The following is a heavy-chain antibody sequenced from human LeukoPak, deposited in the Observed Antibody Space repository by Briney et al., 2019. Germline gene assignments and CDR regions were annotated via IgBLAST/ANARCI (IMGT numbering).Heavy chain of an antibody. CDR1: GGTFSSYA. CDR3: ARDRRGYSYAPGFDAFDI. J-gene: IGHJ3*02. V-gene: IGHV1-69*06. Sequence: GASVKVSCKASGGTFSSYAISWVRQAPGQGLEWMGGIIPIFGTANYAQKFQGRVTITADKSTSTAYMELSSLRSEDTAVYYCARDRRGYSYAPGFDAFDIWGQGTMVTVSS. D-gene: IGHD5-18*01. CDR2: IIPIFGTA.